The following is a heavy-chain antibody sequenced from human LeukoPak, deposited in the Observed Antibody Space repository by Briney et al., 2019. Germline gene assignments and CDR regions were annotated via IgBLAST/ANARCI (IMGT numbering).Heavy chain of an antibody. Sequence: PGGSLRLSCAASGFTFSSYWMSWVRQAPGKGLEWVANIKQDGSEKYYVDSVKGRFTISRDNAKNSLYLQMNSLRAEDAAVYYCARDECSGGRLRLFCGAFDIWGQGTMVTVSS. CDR3: ARDECSGGRLRLFCGAFDI. D-gene: IGHD2-15*01. CDR2: IKQDGSEK. V-gene: IGHV3-7*01. J-gene: IGHJ3*02. CDR1: GFTFSSYW.